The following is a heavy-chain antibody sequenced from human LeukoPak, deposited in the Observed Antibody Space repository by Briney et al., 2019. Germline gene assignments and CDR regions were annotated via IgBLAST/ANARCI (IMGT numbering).Heavy chain of an antibody. Sequence: GGSLRLSCAASGFTFSSYGMSWVRQAPGKSLEWVSAISGNGGRTDYADSVKGRFTISRDNSKNTLYLQMNSLRAEDTAIYYCAKDPSRGYSYDFWGQGTLVTVSS. V-gene: IGHV3-23*01. CDR1: GFTFSSYG. J-gene: IGHJ4*02. CDR3: AKDPSRGYSYDF. D-gene: IGHD5-18*01. CDR2: ISGNGGRT.